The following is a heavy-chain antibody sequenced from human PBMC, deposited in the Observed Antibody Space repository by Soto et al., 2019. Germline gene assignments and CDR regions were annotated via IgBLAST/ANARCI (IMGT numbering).Heavy chain of an antibody. Sequence: EVQLVESGGGLVKPGGSLRLSCAASGFTFSSYSMNWVRQAPGKGLEWVSSISSSSSYIYYADSVKGRFTISRDNAKNSLYLQMNSLGAEDTAVYYCARPRTYCSSTSCYYYYYGMDVWGQGTTVTVSS. D-gene: IGHD2-2*01. CDR3: ARPRTYCSSTSCYYYYYGMDV. V-gene: IGHV3-21*01. CDR2: ISSSSSYI. CDR1: GFTFSSYS. J-gene: IGHJ6*02.